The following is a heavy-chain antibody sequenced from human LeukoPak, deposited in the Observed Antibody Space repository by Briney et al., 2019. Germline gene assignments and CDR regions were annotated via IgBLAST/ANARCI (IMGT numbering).Heavy chain of an antibody. CDR1: GGSISSYY. D-gene: IGHD2-8*02. J-gene: IGHJ4*02. Sequence: PSETLSLTCTVSGGSISSYYWSWIRQPPGKGLEGIGYIYTSGSTKYNPPLKSRVTISVDTSKNQFSPKLSSVTAADTAVYYCARLGAYGSFDYWGQGTLVSVSS. CDR3: ARLGAYGSFDY. CDR2: IYTSGST. V-gene: IGHV4-4*09.